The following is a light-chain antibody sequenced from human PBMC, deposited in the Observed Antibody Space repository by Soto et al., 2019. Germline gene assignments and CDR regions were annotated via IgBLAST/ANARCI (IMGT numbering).Light chain of an antibody. Sequence: DIQMTQSPSTLSASVGDTVTITCRASQTIYTWLAWYQQKPGKAPKVIIYDASTLESGVPSRFSGSGSGTEFALTISLLEPDDFATYYCQQYNDYSPYTFGQGTKVQI. CDR2: DAS. CDR3: QQYNDYSPYT. CDR1: QTIYTW. J-gene: IGKJ2*01. V-gene: IGKV1-5*01.